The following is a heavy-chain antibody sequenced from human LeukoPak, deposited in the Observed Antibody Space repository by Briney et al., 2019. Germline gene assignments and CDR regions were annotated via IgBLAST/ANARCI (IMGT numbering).Heavy chain of an antibody. CDR2: IYYSGST. CDR1: GGSMNSYY. CDR3: ARHVWLQPFDY. Sequence: SETLSLTCSVSGGSMNSYYWSWIRQSPGKGLEWIGYIYYSGSTNYNPSLKSRVTISVDTSKNQFSLKLSSVTAADTAVYYCARHVWLQPFDYWGQGTLVTVTS. V-gene: IGHV4-59*08. D-gene: IGHD3-9*01. J-gene: IGHJ4*02.